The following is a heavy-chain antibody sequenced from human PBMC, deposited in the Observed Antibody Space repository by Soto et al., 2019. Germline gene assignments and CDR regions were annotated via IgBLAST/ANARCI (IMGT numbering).Heavy chain of an antibody. D-gene: IGHD6-19*01. CDR3: ARGLITGSHYSGGWYYFDS. J-gene: IGHJ4*02. CDR2: INHSGSA. V-gene: IGHV4-34*01. CDR1: GESFSGHI. Sequence: QVQLQQSGAGLLKPSETLSLTCAVYGESFSGHIWTWIRQTPGKGLQWIGQINHSGSASYNPSLKSLVTISVHTSKSQCSLELSSVTAADTAVYYCARGLITGSHYSGGWYYFDSWGQGTQVTVSS.